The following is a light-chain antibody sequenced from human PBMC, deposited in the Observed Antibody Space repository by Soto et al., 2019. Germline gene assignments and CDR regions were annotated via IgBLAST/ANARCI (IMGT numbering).Light chain of an antibody. J-gene: IGKJ1*01. V-gene: IGKV3-20*01. CDR3: KKYGSSPTT. CDR2: GAS. CDR1: QSVFNNH. Sequence: EIVLPQSPGTMSLSPGASGTLSGRGSQSVFNNHIGWYQQKPGQATRRLIFGASFRATGIPDRFSGSGSGTDFTLTISRLEPEEFAVYYCKKYGSSPTTFGKGNKVDIK.